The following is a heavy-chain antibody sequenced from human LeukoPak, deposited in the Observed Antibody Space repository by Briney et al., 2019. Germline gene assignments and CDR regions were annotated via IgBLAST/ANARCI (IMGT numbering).Heavy chain of an antibody. CDR1: GFTFSSYA. J-gene: IGHJ3*01. V-gene: IGHV3-23*01. CDR2: ISGSGGST. CDR3: ARDHGGWSGVDAFDV. D-gene: IGHD6-19*01. Sequence: PGGSLRLSCAASGFTFSSYAMSWVRQAPGKGLEWVSAISGSGGSTYYADSVKGRFTISRDNSKNTLFLQMNSLRAEDTAVYYCARDHGGWSGVDAFDVWGQGTMVTVSS.